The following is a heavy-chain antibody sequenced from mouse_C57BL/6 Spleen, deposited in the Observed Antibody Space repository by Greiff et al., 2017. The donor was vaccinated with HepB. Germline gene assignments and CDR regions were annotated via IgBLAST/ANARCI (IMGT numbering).Heavy chain of an antibody. CDR2: ISDGGSYT. V-gene: IGHV5-4*01. CDR3: ARDGSSSLYFDV. J-gene: IGHJ1*03. D-gene: IGHD1-1*01. Sequence: DVMLVESGGGLVKPGGSLKLSCAASGFTFSSYAMSWVRQTPEKRLEWVATISDGGSYTYYPDNVKGRFTISRDNAKNNLYLQMSHLKSEDTAMYYCARDGSSSLYFDVWGTGTTVTVSS. CDR1: GFTFSSYA.